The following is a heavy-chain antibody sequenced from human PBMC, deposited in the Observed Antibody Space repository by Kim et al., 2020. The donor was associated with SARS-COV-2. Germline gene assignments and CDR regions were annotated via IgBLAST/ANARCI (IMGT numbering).Heavy chain of an antibody. CDR3: AKGPNEYSNSSWPDY. D-gene: IGHD6-6*01. J-gene: IGHJ4*02. V-gene: IGHV3-30*02. Sequence: DSVKGRFTISRDNSKNTLYVQMNSLRAEDTAVYYCAKGPNEYSNSSWPDYWGQGTLVTVSS.